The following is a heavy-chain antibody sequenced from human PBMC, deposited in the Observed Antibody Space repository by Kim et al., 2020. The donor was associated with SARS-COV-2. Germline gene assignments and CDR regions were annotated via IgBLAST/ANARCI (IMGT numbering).Heavy chain of an antibody. D-gene: IGHD4-17*01. CDR2: VSFDNTNK. Sequence: GGSLRLSCAASGFTFRSYVMHWVRQAPGKGLEWVAAVSFDNTNKHYADFVKGRFTISRDNSKDTLYLQMNSLRPEDAAVYYCARGNYGGYNVFDYWGQGT. J-gene: IGHJ4*02. CDR1: GFTFRSYV. CDR3: ARGNYGGYNVFDY. V-gene: IGHV3-30*03.